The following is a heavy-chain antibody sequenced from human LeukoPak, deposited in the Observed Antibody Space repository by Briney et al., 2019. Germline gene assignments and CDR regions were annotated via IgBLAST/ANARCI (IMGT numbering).Heavy chain of an antibody. J-gene: IGHJ4*02. Sequence: ASVKVSCKASGYTFTSYGISWVRQAPGQGLEWMGWISAYNGNTNYAQNLEDRVFMNTDTSTSTAYMELRSLRSDDTAVYYCARYPLSYSGNWHYYFDYWGQGTLVTVSS. CDR1: GYTFTSYG. CDR2: ISAYNGNT. CDR3: ARYPLSYSGNWHYYFDY. D-gene: IGHD6-13*01. V-gene: IGHV1-18*01.